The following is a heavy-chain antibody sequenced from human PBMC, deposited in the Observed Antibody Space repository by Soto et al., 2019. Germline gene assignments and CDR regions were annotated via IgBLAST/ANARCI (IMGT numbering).Heavy chain of an antibody. Sequence: QVQLVQSGAEVKKPGSSVKVSCKASGGTFSSYAISWVRQAPGQGLEWMGGIIPIFGTANYAQKFQGRVTITADKSTSTAYMELSSLRSEDTAVYYWAREGDIVVVTAMRTSAFDIWGQGTMVTVSS. J-gene: IGHJ3*02. CDR2: IIPIFGTA. CDR1: GGTFSSYA. V-gene: IGHV1-69*06. CDR3: AREGDIVVVTAMRTSAFDI. D-gene: IGHD2-21*02.